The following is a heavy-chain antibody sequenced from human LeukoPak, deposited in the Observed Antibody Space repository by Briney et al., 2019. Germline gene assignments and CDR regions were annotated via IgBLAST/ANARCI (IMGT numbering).Heavy chain of an antibody. V-gene: IGHV4-39*07. Sequence: SETLSLTCTVSGGSISSSSYYWGWIRQPPGKGLEWIGSIYYSGSTYYNPSLKSRVTISVDKSKNQFSLKLSSVTAADTAVYYCARVGGYSGYDTPYYFDYWGQGTLVTVSS. CDR3: ARVGGYSGYDTPYYFDY. J-gene: IGHJ4*02. CDR1: GGSISSSSYY. CDR2: IYYSGST. D-gene: IGHD5-12*01.